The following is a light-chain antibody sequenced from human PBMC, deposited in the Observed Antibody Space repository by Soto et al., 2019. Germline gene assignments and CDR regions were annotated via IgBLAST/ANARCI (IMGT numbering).Light chain of an antibody. CDR2: EVS. V-gene: IGLV2-8*01. Sequence: QSALTQPPSASGSPGQSVTISCTGTSSDVGGSDYVSLYQQHPGKAPKLMIYEVSKRPSGVPDRFSGSKSGNTASLTVSGLQAEDEADYYCTSYVGGNNFVFGTGTKLTVL. J-gene: IGLJ1*01. CDR3: TSYVGGNNFV. CDR1: SSDVGGSDY.